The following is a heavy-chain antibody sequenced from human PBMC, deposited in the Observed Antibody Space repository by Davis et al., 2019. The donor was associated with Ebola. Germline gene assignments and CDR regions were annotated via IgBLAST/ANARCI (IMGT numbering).Heavy chain of an antibody. CDR1: SGSISSYY. Sequence: SETLSLTCTVSSGSISSYYWTWIRQPPGKGLEWIGYIYHSGSTYYNPSLKSRVTISVDRSKNQFSLKLSSVTAADTAVYYCASPPGYYGMDVWGQGTTVTVSS. CDR2: IYHSGST. V-gene: IGHV4-59*04. CDR3: ASPPGYYGMDV. J-gene: IGHJ6*02.